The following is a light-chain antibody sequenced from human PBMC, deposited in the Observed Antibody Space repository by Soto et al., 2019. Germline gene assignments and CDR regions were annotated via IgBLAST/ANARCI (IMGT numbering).Light chain of an antibody. CDR1: SSDVGGYNY. J-gene: IGLJ1*01. CDR2: EVN. V-gene: IGLV2-8*01. Sequence: QSVLTQPPSASGSPGQSVTISCTGTSSDVGGYNYVSWFQQHPGKAPKLIIHEVNQRPSGVPDRFSGSKSGNTASLTVSGLQAEDEGTYYCSSYGGYNNVAFGTGTKVTLL. CDR3: SSYGGYNNVA.